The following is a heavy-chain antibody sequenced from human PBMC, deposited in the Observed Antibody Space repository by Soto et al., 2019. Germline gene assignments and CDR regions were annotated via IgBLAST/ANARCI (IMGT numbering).Heavy chain of an antibody. CDR2: IYYSGST. CDR3: ARDRDCSSTSCYTDYYYGMDV. V-gene: IGHV4-31*03. D-gene: IGHD2-2*02. Sequence: SETLSLTCTVSGGSISSGGYCWSWIRQHPGKGLEWIGYIYYSGSTYYNPSLKSRVTISVDTSKNQFSLKLSSVTAADTAVYYCARDRDCSSTSCYTDYYYGMDVWGQGPRSPSP. J-gene: IGHJ6*02. CDR1: GGSISSGGYC.